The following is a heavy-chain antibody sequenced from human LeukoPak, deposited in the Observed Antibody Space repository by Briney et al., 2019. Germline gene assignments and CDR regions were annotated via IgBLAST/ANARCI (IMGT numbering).Heavy chain of an antibody. CDR1: GXSISSYY. J-gene: IGHJ3*02. Sequence: SETLSLTCTVSGXSISSYYWTWIRQPPGKGLEWIGYIYYSGSTNYNPSLRSRVTISVDTSKNQFSLKVSSVTAADTAVYYCARRRTSPEAFDIWGQGTMVTVSS. V-gene: IGHV4-59*01. CDR2: IYYSGST. CDR3: ARRRTSPEAFDI.